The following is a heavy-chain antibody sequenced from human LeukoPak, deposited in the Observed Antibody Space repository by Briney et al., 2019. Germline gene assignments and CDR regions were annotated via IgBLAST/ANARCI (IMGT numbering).Heavy chain of an antibody. Sequence: SGRSLRLSCAASGFTFSSYGMHWVRQAPGKGLEWVAVIWYDGSNKYYADSVKGRFTISRDNSKNTLYLQMNSLRAEDTAVYYCAKDGSGITGTSFDYWGQGTLVTVSS. CDR1: GFTFSSYG. CDR3: AKDGSGITGTSFDY. J-gene: IGHJ4*02. V-gene: IGHV3-33*06. D-gene: IGHD1-20*01. CDR2: IWYDGSNK.